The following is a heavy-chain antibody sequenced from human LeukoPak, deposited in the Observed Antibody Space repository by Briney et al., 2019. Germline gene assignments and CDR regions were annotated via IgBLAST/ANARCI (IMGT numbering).Heavy chain of an antibody. CDR1: GFTVSSYS. D-gene: IGHD2-21*02. Sequence: GGSLRLSCVASGFTVSSYSMNWVRQAPGKGLEWVSSISSSSSYIYYADSVKGRFTISRDNAKNSLYLQMNSLRAEDTAVYYCARVAYCGGDCYSFAFDIWGQGTMVTVSS. CDR3: ARVAYCGGDCYSFAFDI. V-gene: IGHV3-21*01. J-gene: IGHJ3*02. CDR2: ISSSSSYI.